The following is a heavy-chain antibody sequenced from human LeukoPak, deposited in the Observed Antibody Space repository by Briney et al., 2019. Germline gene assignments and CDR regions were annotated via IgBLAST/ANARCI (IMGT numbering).Heavy chain of an antibody. CDR3: ANRGGLLWFGELGY. CDR2: IIPIFGTA. CDR1: GGTFSSYA. Sequence: ASVKVSCKASGGTFSSYAISWVRQAPGQGLEWMGGIIPIFGTADYAQKFQGRVTITTEESTSTAYMELSSLRSEDTAVYYCANRGGLLWFGELGYWGQGTLVTVSS. J-gene: IGHJ4*02. V-gene: IGHV1-69*05. D-gene: IGHD3-10*01.